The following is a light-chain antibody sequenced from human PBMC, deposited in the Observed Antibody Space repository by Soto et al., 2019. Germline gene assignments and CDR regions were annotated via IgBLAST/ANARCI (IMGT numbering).Light chain of an antibody. CDR2: DNN. Sequence: QSALTQPPSLSGAPGQRVIISCTGSSSNIGAGYDVHWYQQLPGAAPQLLIFDNNYRPSGVPDRFSGSKSGTSAYLAITGLQSEDEAHYYCQSYDSSLTDSRVFGGGTKVTVL. CDR3: QSYDSSLTDSRV. J-gene: IGLJ3*02. CDR1: SSNIGAGYD. V-gene: IGLV1-40*01.